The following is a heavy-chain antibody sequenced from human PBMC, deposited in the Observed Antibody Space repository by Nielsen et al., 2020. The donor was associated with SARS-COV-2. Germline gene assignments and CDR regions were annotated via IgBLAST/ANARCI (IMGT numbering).Heavy chain of an antibody. Sequence: SETLSLTCAVYGESFGGYYWAWIRQSPGRGLEWIGEIKHGGRTNYNPSLKSRVSTSIDTSKNEFSLKLNSVTAADTAVYYCATTPGQWLNTRAEDYWGQGTLVTVSS. V-gene: IGHV4-34*01. J-gene: IGHJ4*02. CDR1: GESFGGYY. CDR3: ATTPGQWLNTRAEDY. CDR2: IKHGGRT. D-gene: IGHD5-12*01.